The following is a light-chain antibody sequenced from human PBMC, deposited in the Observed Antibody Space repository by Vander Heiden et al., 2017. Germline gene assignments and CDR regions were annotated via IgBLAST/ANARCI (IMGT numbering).Light chain of an antibody. Sequence: ELTQPPPVSVSQGQTARITCSGDTLPRKHAFWYQPKSGQAPVLVIYEDNKRPSGIPERISGSSSGTMATLIITGAQVDDEADYYCYSTDSTGNRRGVFGGGTRLTVL. J-gene: IGLJ3*02. CDR3: YSTDSTGNRRGV. CDR2: EDN. CDR1: TLPRKH. V-gene: IGLV3-10*01.